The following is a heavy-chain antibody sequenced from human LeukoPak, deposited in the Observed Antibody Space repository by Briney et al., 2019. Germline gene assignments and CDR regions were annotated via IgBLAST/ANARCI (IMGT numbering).Heavy chain of an antibody. D-gene: IGHD3-9*01. CDR1: GGCISSSSYY. CDR2: IYYSGST. Sequence: SETLSLTCTVSGGCISSSSYYWGWIRQPPGKGLEWSGSIYYSGSTYYNPSLESRVTISVDTSKNQFSLKLSSVTAADTAVYYCARDRLEIYILTGCHTYYGMDVWGQGTTVTVSS. V-gene: IGHV4-39*07. CDR3: ARDRLEIYILTGCHTYYGMDV. J-gene: IGHJ6*02.